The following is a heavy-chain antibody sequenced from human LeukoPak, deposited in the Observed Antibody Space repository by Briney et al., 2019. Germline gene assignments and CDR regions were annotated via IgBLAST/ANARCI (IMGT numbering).Heavy chain of an antibody. CDR2: IYYSGST. Sequence: PSETLSLTCTVSGGSISSYYWSWIRQPPGKGLEWIGYIYYSGSTNYNPSLKSRVTISVDTSKNQFSLKLSSVTAADTAVYYCARESGQLWLQDYWGQGTLVTVSS. J-gene: IGHJ4*02. V-gene: IGHV4-59*01. D-gene: IGHD5-18*01. CDR1: GGSISSYY. CDR3: ARESGQLWLQDY.